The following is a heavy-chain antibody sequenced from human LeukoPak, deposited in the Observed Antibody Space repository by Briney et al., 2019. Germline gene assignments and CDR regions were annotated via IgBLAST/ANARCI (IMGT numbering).Heavy chain of an antibody. CDR1: GYTFINCG. J-gene: IGHJ4*02. CDR2: INVYNANT. CDR3: ARETGTPHFDY. V-gene: IGHV1-18*01. Sequence: GGSVKVSCKASGYTFINCGITWVRQAPGQGLEWMGWINVYNANTNYAQKLQGRVTMTTDTSTSTAYMELRSLTSDDTAVYYCARETGTPHFDYWGQGTLVTVSS. D-gene: IGHD1-7*01.